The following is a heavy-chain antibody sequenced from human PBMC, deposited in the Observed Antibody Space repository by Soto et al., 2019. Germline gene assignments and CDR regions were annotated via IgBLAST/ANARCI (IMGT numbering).Heavy chain of an antibody. Sequence: SETLSLTCTVSGGPITNSSNYWAWIRQPPGEGLEWIGTIYHGGRAYYKPSLKSQVTISVDTSKNQFSLTMTSVTAADTAIYYCAAYGNSHQPNWFDPWGQGTLVTVSS. V-gene: IGHV4-39*01. J-gene: IGHJ5*02. D-gene: IGHD3-16*01. CDR2: IYHGGRA. CDR1: GGPITNSSNY. CDR3: AAYGNSHQPNWFDP.